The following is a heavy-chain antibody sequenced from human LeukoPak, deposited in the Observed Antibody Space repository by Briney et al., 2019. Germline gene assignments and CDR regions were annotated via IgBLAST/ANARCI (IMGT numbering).Heavy chain of an antibody. D-gene: IGHD3-10*01. CDR3: ARQAYGSGSYSPH. V-gene: IGHV5-51*01. Sequence: GESPKISCKGSGYSFTSFWIGWVRQMPGKGLEWMGIIYPGDSDTRYSPSFQGQVTISADKSISTAYLQWSSLKASDTATYYCARQAYGSGSYSPHWGQGTLVTVSS. J-gene: IGHJ4*02. CDR2: IYPGDSDT. CDR1: GYSFTSFW.